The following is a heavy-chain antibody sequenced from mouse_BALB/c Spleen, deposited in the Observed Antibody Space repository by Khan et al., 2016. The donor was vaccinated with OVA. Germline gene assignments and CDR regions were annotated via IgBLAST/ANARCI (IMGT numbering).Heavy chain of an antibody. J-gene: IGHJ3*01. Sequence: QVQLKESGPGLVALSQSLSITCTVSGFSLTSYGVGWVRQPPGKGLEWLGVIWGDGSTNYHSALISRLNINKDNSKSQVFLKLNSLQTDDTATYYCALYYDGRAWFAYWGQGTLVTVSA. D-gene: IGHD1-1*01. CDR2: IWGDGST. CDR1: GFSLTSYG. V-gene: IGHV2-3*01. CDR3: ALYYDGRAWFAY.